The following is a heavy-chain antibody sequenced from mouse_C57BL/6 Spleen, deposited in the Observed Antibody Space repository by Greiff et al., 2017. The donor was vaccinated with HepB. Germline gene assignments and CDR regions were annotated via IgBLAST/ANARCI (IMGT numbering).Heavy chain of an antibody. D-gene: IGHD2-1*01. Sequence: QVHVKQPGAELVKPGASVKMSCKASGYTFTSYWITWVKQRPGQGLEWIGDIYPGSGSTNYNEKFKSKATLTVDTSSSTAYMQLSSLTSEDSAVYYCARDGYGTWFAYWGQGTLVTVSA. V-gene: IGHV1-55*01. CDR2: IYPGSGST. J-gene: IGHJ3*01. CDR3: ARDGYGTWFAY. CDR1: GYTFTSYW.